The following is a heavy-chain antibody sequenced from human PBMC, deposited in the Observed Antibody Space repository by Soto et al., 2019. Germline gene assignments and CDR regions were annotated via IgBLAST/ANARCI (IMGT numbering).Heavy chain of an antibody. D-gene: IGHD2-2*01. CDR1: GFSFSTYA. CDR2: IGGGDDDR. V-gene: IGHV3-23*01. Sequence: EVQLLESGGGLVQPGGSLRLSCAASGFSFSTYAMSWVRQAPGKGLEWVSSIGGGDDDRYYADSVKGRFTISRDNSKNSRYLQMNSLRAEDTAVYYCARDSLGPRRVVVVPAAMGAGYYGMDVWGQGTTVTVSS. J-gene: IGHJ6*02. CDR3: ARDSLGPRRVVVVPAAMGAGYYGMDV.